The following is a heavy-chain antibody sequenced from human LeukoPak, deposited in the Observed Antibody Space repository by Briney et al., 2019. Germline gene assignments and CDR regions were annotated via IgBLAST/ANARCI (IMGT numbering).Heavy chain of an antibody. CDR1: GGPISSSSYY. V-gene: IGHV4-39*01. CDR3: ARHEGLYYDSSGLKGYDY. CDR2: IYYSGSM. Sequence: TASETLSLTCTVSGGPISSSSYYWGWIRQPPGKGLEWIGNIYYSGSMYWNLSLKSRVTISIDTSKKQFSLKLSSVTAADTAVYYCARHEGLYYDSSGLKGYDYWGQGTLVTVSS. J-gene: IGHJ4*02. D-gene: IGHD3-22*01.